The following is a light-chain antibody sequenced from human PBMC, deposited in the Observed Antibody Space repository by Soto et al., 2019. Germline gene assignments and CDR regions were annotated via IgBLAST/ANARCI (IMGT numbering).Light chain of an antibody. CDR2: GTS. Sequence: EIVLTQSPGTLSLSPGERDTLSCRASQSVTSTYLAWFQHKPGQAPRLLIYGTSNRATGIPDRFSGSGSGTDFTLTISRLEHEDFAVYYCQHYGSSLFTFGHGTRLEIK. J-gene: IGKJ5*01. V-gene: IGKV3-20*01. CDR3: QHYGSSLFT. CDR1: QSVTSTY.